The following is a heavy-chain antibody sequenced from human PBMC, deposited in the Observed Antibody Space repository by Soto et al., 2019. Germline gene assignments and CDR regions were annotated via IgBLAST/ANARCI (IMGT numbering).Heavy chain of an antibody. CDR2: ISAGSDAI. J-gene: IGHJ5*02. CDR1: GFLFSTYT. D-gene: IGHD3-16*01. Sequence: GGSLRLSCAASGFLFSTYTLNWVRQAPGKGLEWVSYISAGSDAIHYADSVKGRFTVSRDNAKNSLFLQMNSLRDEDTAVYYCARLYTTSRVGAWFDPWGQGTLVTVSS. CDR3: ARLYTTSRVGAWFDP. V-gene: IGHV3-48*02.